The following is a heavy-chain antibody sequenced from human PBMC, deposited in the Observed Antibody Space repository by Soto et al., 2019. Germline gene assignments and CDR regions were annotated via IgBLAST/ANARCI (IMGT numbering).Heavy chain of an antibody. Sequence: QVQMVESGGGVVQPGRSLRLSCAASGFSFENYGMHWVRQAPGRGLEWVAIIWYDGSLQYYAAAVKGRFTISRDNSKNTLYLEMNSLRAEDTAVYYCANLGGDGYNLGQDYNGMDVLGQGTTVIVSS. D-gene: IGHD5-12*01. J-gene: IGHJ6*02. CDR2: IWYDGSLQ. CDR1: GFSFENYG. CDR3: ANLGGDGYNLGQDYNGMDV. V-gene: IGHV3-33*06.